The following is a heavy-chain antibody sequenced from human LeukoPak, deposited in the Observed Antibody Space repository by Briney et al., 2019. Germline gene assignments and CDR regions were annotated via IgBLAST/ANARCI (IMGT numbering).Heavy chain of an antibody. V-gene: IGHV4-30-2*01. J-gene: IGHJ5*02. CDR2: IYHSGST. Sequence: SETLSLTCAVSGGSISSGGYSWSWIRQPPGKGLEWIGYIYHSGSTHYNPSLKSRVTISVDRSKNQFSLKLSSVTAADTAVYYCARDYYDILTEANRFDPWGQGTLVTVSS. D-gene: IGHD3-9*01. CDR3: ARDYYDILTEANRFDP. CDR1: GGSISSGGYS.